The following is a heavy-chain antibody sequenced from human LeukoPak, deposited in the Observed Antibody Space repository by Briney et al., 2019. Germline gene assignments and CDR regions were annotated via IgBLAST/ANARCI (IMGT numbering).Heavy chain of an antibody. CDR2: VYTSGYT. J-gene: IGHJ4*02. CDR3: ARETLVGTTNYFDY. V-gene: IGHV4-4*07. Sequence: SETLSLTCSVSGGSMNTYYWTWLRQPAGKGLEWIGRVYTSGYTKYNPSLRSRVTMSVDTSKKQLSLMLTSLTAADTAVYYCARETLVGTTNYFDYWGQGALVTVSS. D-gene: IGHD1-26*01. CDR1: GGSMNTYY.